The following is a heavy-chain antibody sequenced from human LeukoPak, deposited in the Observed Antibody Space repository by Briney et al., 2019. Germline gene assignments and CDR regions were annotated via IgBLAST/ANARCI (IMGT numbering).Heavy chain of an antibody. CDR1: GGSVSSGSYY. CDR3: ARAGDSSGYYYFDY. D-gene: IGHD3-22*01. Sequence: SETLSLTCTVSGGSVSSGSYYWSWIRQPPGKGLEWIGYIYYSGNTNYNPSLKSRVTISVDTSKNQFSLKLSSVTAADTAVYYCARAGDSSGYYYFDYWGQGTLVTVSS. CDR2: IYYSGNT. V-gene: IGHV4-61*01. J-gene: IGHJ4*02.